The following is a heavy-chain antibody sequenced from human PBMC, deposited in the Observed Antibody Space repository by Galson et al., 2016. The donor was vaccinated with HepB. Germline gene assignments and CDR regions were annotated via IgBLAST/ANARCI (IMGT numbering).Heavy chain of an antibody. V-gene: IGHV3-74*01. CDR2: IHSDGITI. Sequence: SLRLSCAASGFTFSTYWMHWVRQAPGKGLVWVSRIHSDGITISYADSVVRGRFTISRDNAENMLFLEMNSLRVEDTAVYFCARDDVSAPGVPDFWGQGTLVTVSS. D-gene: IGHD6-13*01. J-gene: IGHJ4*02. CDR3: ARDDVSAPGVPDF. CDR1: GFTFSTYW.